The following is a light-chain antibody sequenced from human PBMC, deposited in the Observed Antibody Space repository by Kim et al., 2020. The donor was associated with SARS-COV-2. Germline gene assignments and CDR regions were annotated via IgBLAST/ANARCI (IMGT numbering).Light chain of an antibody. J-gene: IGKJ4*01. CDR1: QDIRNH. CDR3: QQYDNLPLT. V-gene: IGKV1-33*01. CDR2: DTS. Sequence: DIQMTQSPSSLSASVGDRVTITCQASQDIRNHLNWYQQKPGKAPKLLIYDTSNLETGFPSRFSGSGSGTDFTFTISSLQPEDIATYYCQQYDNLPLTFGGGTKVDIK.